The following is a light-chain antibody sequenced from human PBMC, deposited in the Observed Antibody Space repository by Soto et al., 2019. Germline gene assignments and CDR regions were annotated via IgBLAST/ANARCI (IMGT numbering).Light chain of an antibody. Sequence: SYELTQPPSVSVAPGQTARITCGGNNIGSKSVHWYQQKPGQAPVLVVYDDSELPSGIPERFSGSNSGNTATLTISRVEAGDEADYYCQVWDSSSDHVVFGGGTKLTVL. V-gene: IGLV3-21*02. J-gene: IGLJ2*01. CDR3: QVWDSSSDHVV. CDR2: DDS. CDR1: NIGSKS.